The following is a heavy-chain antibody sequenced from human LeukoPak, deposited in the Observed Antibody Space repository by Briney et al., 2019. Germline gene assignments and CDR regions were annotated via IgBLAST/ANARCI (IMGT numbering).Heavy chain of an antibody. CDR3: AREWAGLFDY. D-gene: IGHD1-26*01. J-gene: IGHJ4*02. CDR1: GFTFSTFS. CDR2: ISGGSSSI. Sequence: GGSLRLSCAASGFTFSTFSMNWVRQAPGKGLEWVSHISGGSSSIFYADSVKGRFTISRDNAKNSMYVQMKSLRDEDTAVYYCAREWAGLFDYWGQGTLVTVSS. V-gene: IGHV3-48*02.